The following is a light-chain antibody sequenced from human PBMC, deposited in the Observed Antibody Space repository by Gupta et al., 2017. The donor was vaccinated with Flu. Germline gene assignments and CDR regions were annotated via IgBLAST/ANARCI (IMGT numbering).Light chain of an antibody. CDR1: QGISSY. CDR3: QQYYSYPWT. V-gene: IGKV1-8*01. Sequence: AIRMTHSPSSFSASTGDRVTITCRASQGISSYLAWYQQKPGKAPKLLIYAASTLQSGVPSRFSGSGSGTDFTLTISGLQSEDFATDYCQQYYSYPWTFGQGTKVEIK. CDR2: AAS. J-gene: IGKJ1*01.